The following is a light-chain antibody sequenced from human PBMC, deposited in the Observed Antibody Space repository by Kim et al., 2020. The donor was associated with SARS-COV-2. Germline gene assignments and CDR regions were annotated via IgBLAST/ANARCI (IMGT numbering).Light chain of an antibody. J-gene: IGLJ3*02. CDR3: HSWDSSGTRRV. CDR2: DKN. V-gene: IGLV3-19*01. CDR1: GLRRYF. Sequence: SSELTQDPAVSVALGQTVSITCQGDGLRRYFASWYQQKPGQAPLLVIYDKNNRPSGIPERFSGSSSGNTASLTITGAQAEDEADYYCHSWDSSGTRRVFGGGTKVTVL.